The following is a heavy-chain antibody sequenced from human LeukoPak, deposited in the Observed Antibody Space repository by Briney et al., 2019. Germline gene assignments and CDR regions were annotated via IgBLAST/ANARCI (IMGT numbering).Heavy chain of an antibody. Sequence: SETLSLTCTVSGGSISSGGYYWSWIRQHPGKGLEWIGYVYYSGSTYYSPSLKSRVTISVDTSKNQFSLKLSSVTAADTAVYYCARDNRRSGMDVWGKGTTITVSS. CDR2: VYYSGST. V-gene: IGHV4-31*03. CDR3: ARDNRRSGMDV. CDR1: GGSISSGGYY. J-gene: IGHJ6*04.